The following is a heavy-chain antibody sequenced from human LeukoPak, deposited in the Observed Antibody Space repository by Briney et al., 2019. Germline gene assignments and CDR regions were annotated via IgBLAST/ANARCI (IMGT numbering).Heavy chain of an antibody. D-gene: IGHD6-13*01. CDR3: ARGYYSSSRFDS. Sequence: GGSLRLSCAASGFPFSNYWMHWVRQAPGKGLVWVSRINSDGSTTNYADSVKGRFTISRDNAENTLYMRMNSLRPEDTAVYYCARGYYSSSRFDSWGQGTLVTVSS. CDR2: INSDGSTT. CDR1: GFPFSNYW. J-gene: IGHJ4*02. V-gene: IGHV3-74*01.